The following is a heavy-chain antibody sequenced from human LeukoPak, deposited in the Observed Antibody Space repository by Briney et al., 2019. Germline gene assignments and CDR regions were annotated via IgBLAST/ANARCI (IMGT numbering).Heavy chain of an antibody. D-gene: IGHD5-18*01. Sequence: SETLSLTCTVSGGSISSSSYYWAWTRQPPGKGLEWIGSIYYSGSTDYNPSLKSRVTISVDTSKNQFSLKLSSVTAADMAVYNCARLGGYSYGYSGAFDIWGQGTMVTVSS. CDR2: IYYSGST. V-gene: IGHV4-39*01. J-gene: IGHJ3*02. CDR3: ARLGGYSYGYSGAFDI. CDR1: GGSISSSSYY.